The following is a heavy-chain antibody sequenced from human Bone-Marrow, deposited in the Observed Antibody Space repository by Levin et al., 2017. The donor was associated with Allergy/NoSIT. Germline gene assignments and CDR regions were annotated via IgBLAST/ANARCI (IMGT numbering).Heavy chain of an antibody. J-gene: IGHJ5*02. CDR3: ARINQASGFKNWFDP. D-gene: IGHD6-25*01. CDR1: GVSIDTYNW. CDR2: INQRGTA. Sequence: RSQTLSLTCDVSGVSIDTYNWWTWVRQPPGKGLQWIGEINQRGTATYNSSLRSRVLMSVDKSTNQFSLMVNSVTAADTAVYYCARINQASGFKNWFDPWGPGILVAVS. V-gene: IGHV4-4*02.